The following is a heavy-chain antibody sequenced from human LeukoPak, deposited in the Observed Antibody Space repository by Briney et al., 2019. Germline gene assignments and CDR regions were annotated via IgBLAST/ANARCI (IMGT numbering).Heavy chain of an antibody. J-gene: IGHJ4*02. CDR3: VRDSSASY. Sequence: GGSLRLSCAASEFTFSRYWMQWVRQALGKGLVCVSRINSDGTITNYADSVKGRFTISRDNAKNTLYLQMNSLRAEDTAVYYCVRDSSASYWGQGTLVTVSS. CDR1: EFTFSRYW. V-gene: IGHV3-74*01. D-gene: IGHD3-22*01. CDR2: INSDGTIT.